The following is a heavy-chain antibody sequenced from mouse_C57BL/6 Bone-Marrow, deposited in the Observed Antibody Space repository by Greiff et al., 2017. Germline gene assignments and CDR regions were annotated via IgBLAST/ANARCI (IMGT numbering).Heavy chain of an antibody. Sequence: EVKLVESGGGLVKPGGSLKLSCAASGFTFSSYAMSWVRQTPAKRLEWVATISAGGSYTYYPDNLKGRFTISRDNAKNNLYLQMSHLKSEDTAMYYCARGWGYSGNYFDYWGQGTTLTVSS. V-gene: IGHV5-4*03. CDR2: ISAGGSYT. CDR1: GFTFSSYA. CDR3: ARGWGYSGNYFDY. D-gene: IGHD2-3*01. J-gene: IGHJ2*01.